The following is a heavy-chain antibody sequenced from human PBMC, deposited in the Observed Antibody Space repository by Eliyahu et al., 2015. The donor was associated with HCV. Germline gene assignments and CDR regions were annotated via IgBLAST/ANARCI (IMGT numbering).Heavy chain of an antibody. D-gene: IGHD4-17*01. CDR3: ATRKDYGDSALDAFDI. J-gene: IGHJ3*02. V-gene: IGHV3-53*04. Sequence: EVQLVESGGGLVQPGGSLRLSCAASGFTVSSNYMSWVRQAPGKGLEWVSVIYSGGSTYYADSVKGRFTISRHNSKNTLYLQMNSLRAEDTAVYYCATRKDYGDSALDAFDIWGQGTMVTVSS. CDR2: IYSGGST. CDR1: GFTVSSNY.